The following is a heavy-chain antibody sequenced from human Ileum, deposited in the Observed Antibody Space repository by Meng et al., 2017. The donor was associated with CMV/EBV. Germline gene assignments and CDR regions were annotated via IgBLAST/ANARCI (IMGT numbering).Heavy chain of an antibody. CDR3: ARDNGGNSEWDY. V-gene: IGHV3-53*01. Sequence: GESLKISCAASGFTVSSNYMSWVRQAPGKGLEWVSVIYSGGSTYYADSVKGRFTISRDNSKNTLYLQMNSLRAEDTAVYYCARDNGGNSEWDYWGQGTLVTVS. CDR2: IYSGGST. D-gene: IGHD4-23*01. J-gene: IGHJ4*02. CDR1: GFTVSSNY.